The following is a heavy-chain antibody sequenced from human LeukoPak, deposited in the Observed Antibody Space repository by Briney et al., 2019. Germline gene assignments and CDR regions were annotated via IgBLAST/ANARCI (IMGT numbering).Heavy chain of an antibody. J-gene: IGHJ4*02. CDR2: VSGNGGAT. CDR1: GFTFSTFA. Sequence: PGGSLRLSCVASGFTFSTFAMTWVRQAPGKGLEWVSTVSGNGGATFYADSVKGRFTVSRDNSKNTLYLQVNSLRVEDTAIYYCARRRIRADYKRFDYWGQGTLVTVSS. D-gene: IGHD4-11*01. V-gene: IGHV3-23*01. CDR3: ARRRIRADYKRFDY.